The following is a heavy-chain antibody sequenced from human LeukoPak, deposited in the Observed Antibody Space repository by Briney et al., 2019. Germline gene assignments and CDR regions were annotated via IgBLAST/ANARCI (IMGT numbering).Heavy chain of an antibody. V-gene: IGHV1-18*01. CDR3: ARRRITMVRGVIKYNWFDP. Sequence: ASVKVSCKASGYTFTSYDINWVRQAPGQGLEWMGWISAYNGNTNYAQKLQGRVTMTTDTSTSTAYMELRSLRSDDTAVYYCARRRITMVRGVIKYNWFDPWGQGTLVTVSS. D-gene: IGHD3-10*01. CDR1: GYTFTSYD. CDR2: ISAYNGNT. J-gene: IGHJ5*02.